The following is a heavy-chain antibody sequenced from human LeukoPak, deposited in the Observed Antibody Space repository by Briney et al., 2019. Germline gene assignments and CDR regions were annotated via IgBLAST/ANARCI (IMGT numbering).Heavy chain of an antibody. CDR2: IWYDGSNK. CDR1: GFTFSSYG. V-gene: IGHV3-33*01. J-gene: IGHJ6*02. Sequence: PGGSLRLSCAASGFTFSSYGMHWVRQAPGKGLEWVAVIWYDGSNKYYADSVKGRFTISRDNSKNTLYLQMNSLRAEDTAVYYCARDLKRITIFPTKYYYYYGMDVWGQGTTVTVSS. D-gene: IGHD3-9*01. CDR3: ARDLKRITIFPTKYYYYYGMDV.